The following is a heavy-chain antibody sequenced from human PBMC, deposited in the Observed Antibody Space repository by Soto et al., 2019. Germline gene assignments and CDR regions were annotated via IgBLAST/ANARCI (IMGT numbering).Heavy chain of an antibody. D-gene: IGHD2-2*01. CDR1: GFTFSNYW. V-gene: IGHV3-7*01. J-gene: IGHJ4*02. CDR2: IKQDGSEK. Sequence: PWWSLRLSCVASGFTFSNYWMNLVRQAPGKGLEWVADIKQDGSEKHFVDSVKGRFTISRDNAKNSLYLEMNSLRAEDTAVYYCARTLNYEGTTTSLYRPLDHXGQGNLVTVSS. CDR3: ARTLNYEGTTTSLYRPLDH.